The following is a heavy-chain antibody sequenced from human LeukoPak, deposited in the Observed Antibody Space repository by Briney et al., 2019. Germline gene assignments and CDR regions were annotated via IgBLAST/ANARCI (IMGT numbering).Heavy chain of an antibody. J-gene: IGHJ4*02. V-gene: IGHV3-74*01. CDR2: SNSDGTNT. Sequence: PGGSLRLSCAASGFSFSSYTMHWVRQVPGEGLVWVSRSNSDGTNTNYAGSVKGRFTISRDNAKNTLYLQMNSLRAEDTAVYYCAREYDFWSGYPSHFDYWGQGTLVTVSS. CDR1: GFSFSSYT. D-gene: IGHD3-3*01. CDR3: AREYDFWSGYPSHFDY.